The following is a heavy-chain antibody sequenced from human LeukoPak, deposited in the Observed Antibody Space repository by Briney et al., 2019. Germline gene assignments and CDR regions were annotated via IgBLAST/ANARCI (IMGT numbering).Heavy chain of an antibody. CDR3: AKDTYTSGWYSLDY. CDR2: ISGSGTST. D-gene: IGHD6-19*01. CDR1: GFTFSSYA. V-gene: IGHV3-23*01. J-gene: IGHJ4*02. Sequence: TGGSLRLSCAASGFTFSSYAMSWVRQAPGKGLEWVSAISGSGTSTYYADSAKGRFTISRDNSKNTLYLQMNSLRAEDTAVYYCAKDTYTSGWYSLDYWGQGTLVTVSS.